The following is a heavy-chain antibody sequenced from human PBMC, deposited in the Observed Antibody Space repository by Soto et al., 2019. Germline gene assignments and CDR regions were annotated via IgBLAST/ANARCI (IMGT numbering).Heavy chain of an antibody. CDR1: GFTFNNYA. V-gene: IGHV3-23*01. J-gene: IGHJ4*02. CDR3: AKDRLGGNFDY. Sequence: GGSLRLSFAASGFTFNNYAMNWVRQAPGKGLEWVATISGTGGSTYYADSVKGRFTISRDNSKNTLYLQMNSLRVEDTAVYYCAKDRLGGNFDYWGQGTQVTVSS. CDR2: ISGTGGST.